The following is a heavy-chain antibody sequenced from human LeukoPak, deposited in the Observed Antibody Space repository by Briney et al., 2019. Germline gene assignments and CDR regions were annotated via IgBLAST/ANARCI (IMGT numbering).Heavy chain of an antibody. J-gene: IGHJ3*02. D-gene: IGHD1-1*01. CDR2: ISYDGSNK. V-gene: IGHV3-30*04. CDR3: ARGGYNWNEGPLFGACAI. Sequence: PGRSLRLSCAASGFTFSSYAMHWVRQAPGKGLGWVAVISYDGSNKYYADSVKGRFTISRDNSKNTLYLQMNSLRAEDTAVYYCARGGYNWNEGPLFGACAIWGQGTMVTVSS. CDR1: GFTFSSYA.